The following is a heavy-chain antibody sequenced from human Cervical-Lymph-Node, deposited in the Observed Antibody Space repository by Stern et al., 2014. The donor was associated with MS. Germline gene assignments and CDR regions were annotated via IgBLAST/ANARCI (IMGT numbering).Heavy chain of an antibody. J-gene: IGHJ4*02. CDR1: GFSLSTSGMY. Sequence: QVTLKASGPALVKPTQTLTLTCTFSGFSLSTSGMYVSWIRQSPGTAPEWLALIDWDDDKYLSTSLKTRLTISKDTSKNQVVLRMTNMDPVDTATYYCARMNAAAHGTGVDYWGQGTLVTVSS. CDR3: ARMNAAAHGTGVDY. D-gene: IGHD6-25*01. CDR2: IDWDDDK. V-gene: IGHV2-70*01.